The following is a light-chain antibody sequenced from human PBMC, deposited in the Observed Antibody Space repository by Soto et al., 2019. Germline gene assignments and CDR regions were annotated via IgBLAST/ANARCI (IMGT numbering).Light chain of an antibody. Sequence: DIQMTQSPSTLSASVGDRVTITCRASQSISSWLAWYQQKPGKDPKLLIYKESSLESGVPSRFSGSGSGTEFTLTISSLQPDDFATYYCQQYKAYWTFGQGTKVDIK. J-gene: IGKJ1*01. V-gene: IGKV1-5*03. CDR2: KES. CDR1: QSISSW. CDR3: QQYKAYWT.